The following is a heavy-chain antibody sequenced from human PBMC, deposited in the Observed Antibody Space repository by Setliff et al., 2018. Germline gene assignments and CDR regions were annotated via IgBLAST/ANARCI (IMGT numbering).Heavy chain of an antibody. CDR2: INEDGSAQ. J-gene: IGHJ5*02. D-gene: IGHD3-3*01. V-gene: IGHV3-7*01. Sequence: GSLRLSCAASGFTFGSLWMAWVRQTPGKGLEWVANINEDGSAQFYVDSVLGRFTISRDNAHGSLYLQMNSLRVEDTAVYFCARDVYDFRTGLGGPWGQGTLVTVSS. CDR3: ARDVYDFRTGLGGP. CDR1: GFTFGSLW.